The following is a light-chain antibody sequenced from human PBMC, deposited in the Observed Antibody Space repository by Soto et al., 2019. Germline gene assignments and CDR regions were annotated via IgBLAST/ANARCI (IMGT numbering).Light chain of an antibody. CDR2: KAS. CDR3: QHYNSYSEA. Sequence: DIQMTQSPSTLSGSVGDRVTITCRASQTISSWLAWYQQKPGKAPKLLIYKASTLKSGXKSRLRXSGYGTEFNITIRSLQPDDFATYYFQHYNSYSEAFGQGTKVHIK. J-gene: IGKJ1*01. CDR1: QTISSW. V-gene: IGKV1-5*03.